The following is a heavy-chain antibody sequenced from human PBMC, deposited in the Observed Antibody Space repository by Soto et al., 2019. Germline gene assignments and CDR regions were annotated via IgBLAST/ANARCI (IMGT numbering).Heavy chain of an antibody. CDR1: GYTFTSYG. V-gene: IGHV1-18*01. CDR2: ISAYNGNT. Sequence: GASVKVSCKASGYTFTSYGISWVRQAPGQGLEWMGWISAYNGNTNYAQKLQGRVTMTTDTSTSTAYMELRSLRSDDTAVYYCAREGGYSGYDALHGWYFDLWGRGTLVTVSS. J-gene: IGHJ2*01. D-gene: IGHD5-12*01. CDR3: AREGGYSGYDALHGWYFDL.